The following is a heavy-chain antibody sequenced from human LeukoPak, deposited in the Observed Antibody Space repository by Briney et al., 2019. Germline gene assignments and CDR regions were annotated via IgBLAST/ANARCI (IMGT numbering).Heavy chain of an antibody. CDR3: AKEASRRSGYYMSYYYYGMDV. V-gene: IGHV3-23*01. Sequence: PGGSLRLSCAASGFTFSNYAMSWVRQAPGKGLEWVSAISGSGGSTYYADSVKGRFTISRDNSKNTLYLQMNSLRAEDTAVYYCAKEASRRSGYYMSYYYYGMDVWGQGTTVTVSS. CDR1: GFTFSNYA. CDR2: ISGSGGST. D-gene: IGHD3-3*01. J-gene: IGHJ6*02.